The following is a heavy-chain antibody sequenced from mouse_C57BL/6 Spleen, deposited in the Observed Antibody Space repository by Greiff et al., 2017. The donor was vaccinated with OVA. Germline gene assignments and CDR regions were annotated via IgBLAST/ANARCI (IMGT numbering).Heavy chain of an antibody. Sequence: EVKVVESGGGLVQPGGSMKLSCVASGFTFSNYWMNWVRQSPEKGLEWVAQIRLKSDNYATHYAESVKGRFTISRDDSKSSVYLQMNNLRAEDTGIYYCTDDYDAAWFAYWGQGTLVTVSA. J-gene: IGHJ3*01. CDR1: GFTFSNYW. CDR2: IRLKSDNYAT. CDR3: TDDYDAAWFAY. V-gene: IGHV6-3*01. D-gene: IGHD2-4*01.